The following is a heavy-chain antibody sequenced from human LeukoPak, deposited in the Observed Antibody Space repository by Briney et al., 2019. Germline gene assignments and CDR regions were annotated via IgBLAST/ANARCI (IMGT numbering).Heavy chain of an antibody. CDR3: AKDLNVAAAGYYFDY. J-gene: IGHJ4*02. CDR1: GFTFSNYG. CDR2: IANDGRDK. Sequence: PGGSLRLSCAASGFTFSNYGMHWVRQAPGKGLEWVAVIANDGRDKRYEDSVKGRFTISRENSKNTVYLQMNSLRAEDTAVYYCAKDLNVAAAGYYFDYWGQGTLVTVSS. V-gene: IGHV3-30*18. D-gene: IGHD6-13*01.